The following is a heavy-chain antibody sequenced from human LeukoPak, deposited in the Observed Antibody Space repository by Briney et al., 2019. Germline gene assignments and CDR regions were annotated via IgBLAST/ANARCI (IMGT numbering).Heavy chain of an antibody. J-gene: IGHJ4*02. CDR2: IYHSGST. Sequence: SETLSLTCTVSGGSIRSNYWSWIRQPPGKGLEWIGYIYHSGSTNHNPSLNSRVTISVDTSKNEFSLKLSSVTAADTAVYYCARVMGDGYKRAFDYWGQGTLVTVSS. CDR3: ARVMGDGYKRAFDY. D-gene: IGHD5-24*01. CDR1: GGSIRSNY. V-gene: IGHV4-59*01.